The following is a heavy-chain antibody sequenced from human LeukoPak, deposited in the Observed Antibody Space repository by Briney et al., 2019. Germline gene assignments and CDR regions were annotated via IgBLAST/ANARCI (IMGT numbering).Heavy chain of an antibody. CDR1: GSSFTPYW. J-gene: IGHJ4*02. D-gene: IGHD3-3*01. V-gene: IGHV5-51*01. CDR3: ARRSGTYDPPDY. CDR2: IYPRDSDT. Sequence: GESLKISCKASGSSFTPYWIGWVRQMRGKGLEWVGIIYPRDSDTRYSPSFEGQVTISADKSISTAYLHWSSLKASDTAMYYCARRSGTYDPPDYWGQGTLVTVSS.